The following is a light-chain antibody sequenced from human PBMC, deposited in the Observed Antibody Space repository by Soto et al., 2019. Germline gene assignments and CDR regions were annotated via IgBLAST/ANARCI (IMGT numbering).Light chain of an antibody. V-gene: IGLV1-47*01. CDR3: AAWDDSLTVLV. Sequence: QSVLTQPPSASGTPGQRVTISCSGSSSNIGSNYVYWYQQLPGTAPKLLIYRNNQRPSRVPDRFSGSKSGTSASLAISGLRSEDEADYYCAAWDDSLTVLVFGGGTKLTVL. CDR2: RNN. CDR1: SSNIGSNY. J-gene: IGLJ3*02.